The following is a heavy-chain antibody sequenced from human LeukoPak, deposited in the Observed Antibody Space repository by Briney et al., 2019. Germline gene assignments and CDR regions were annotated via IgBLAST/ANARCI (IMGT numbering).Heavy chain of an antibody. V-gene: IGHV5-51*01. CDR3: ARHRDVAFDY. CDR1: GYSFTNYW. Sequence: GESLKISFMGSGYSFTNYWIGWVRQMPGKGLEWMGIIYPGDSDTRYSPSFQGQVTISADKSISTAYLQWSSLKASDTAMYYCARHRDVAFDYWGQGTLVTVSS. D-gene: IGHD5-24*01. J-gene: IGHJ4*02. CDR2: IYPGDSDT.